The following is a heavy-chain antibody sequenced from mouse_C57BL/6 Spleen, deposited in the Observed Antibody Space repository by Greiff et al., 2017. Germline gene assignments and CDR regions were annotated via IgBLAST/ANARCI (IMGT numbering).Heavy chain of an antibody. Sequence: QVQLKESGPGILQPSQTLSLTCSFSGFSLSTFGMGVGWIRQPSGKGLEWLAHIWWDDDKYYNPALKSRLTISKDTSKNQVFLKIANVDTADTATYYCARIPHDYDDGDWYFDVWGTGTTVTVSS. V-gene: IGHV8-8*01. CDR3: ARIPHDYDDGDWYFDV. CDR1: GFSLSTFGMG. D-gene: IGHD2-4*01. J-gene: IGHJ1*03. CDR2: IWWDDDK.